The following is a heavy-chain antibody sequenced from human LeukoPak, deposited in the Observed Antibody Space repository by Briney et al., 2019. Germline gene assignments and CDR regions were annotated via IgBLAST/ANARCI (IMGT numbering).Heavy chain of an antibody. CDR2: INPNSGGT. J-gene: IGHJ6*03. D-gene: IGHD3-3*01. V-gene: IGHV1-2*02. CDR3: ARTVRFLEWLLDDYYYYYMDV. Sequence: ASVKVSCKASGYTFTGYYMHWVRQAPGQGLEWMGWINPNSGGTNYAQKFQGRVTMTRDTSISTAYMELSRLRSDDTAVYYCARTVRFLEWLLDDYYYYYMDVWGKGTTVTVSS. CDR1: GYTFTGYY.